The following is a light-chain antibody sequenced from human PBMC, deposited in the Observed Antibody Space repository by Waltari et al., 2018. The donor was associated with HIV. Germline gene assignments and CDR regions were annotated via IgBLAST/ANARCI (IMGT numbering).Light chain of an antibody. V-gene: IGLV3-1*01. Sequence: SYELTQPPSVSVSPGQTASITCSGDELGDRYACWYQQKPGQSPLLVIYQDTKRPSGIPERFSGSNSGNTANLTIRGTQAMDEADYYCQARDSSTVVFGGGTKLTVL. CDR2: QDT. J-gene: IGLJ2*01. CDR3: QARDSSTVV. CDR1: ELGDRY.